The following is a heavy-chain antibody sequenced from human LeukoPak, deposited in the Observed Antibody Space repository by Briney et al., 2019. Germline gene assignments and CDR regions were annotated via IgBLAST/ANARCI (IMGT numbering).Heavy chain of an antibody. CDR3: ARGGRGSAAVVAPRSFDI. J-gene: IGHJ3*02. CDR2: TYTGGNS. Sequence: GGSLRLSCAASGFTVSSIHMVWVRQAPGKGLEWVSVTYTGGNSYYADSVKGRFIISRDISKNTLYLQMNSLRAEDSALYYCARGGRGSAAVVAPRSFDIWSQGTMVTVSS. V-gene: IGHV3-53*01. CDR1: GFTVSSIH. D-gene: IGHD3-22*01.